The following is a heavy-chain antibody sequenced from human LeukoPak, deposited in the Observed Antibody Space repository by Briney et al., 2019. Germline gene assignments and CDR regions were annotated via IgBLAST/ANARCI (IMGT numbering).Heavy chain of an antibody. J-gene: IGHJ4*02. CDR3: VAGLGIVDFDY. Sequence: PGRSLRLSCAASGFNFSTYGMHWVRQAPGKGLEWVAVISYDGSNKYHADSVRGRFTISRDNSKNTLYLQMNSLRAEDTAVYYCVAGLGIVDFDYWGQGTLVTVSS. D-gene: IGHD7-27*01. V-gene: IGHV3-30*03. CDR2: ISYDGSNK. CDR1: GFNFSTYG.